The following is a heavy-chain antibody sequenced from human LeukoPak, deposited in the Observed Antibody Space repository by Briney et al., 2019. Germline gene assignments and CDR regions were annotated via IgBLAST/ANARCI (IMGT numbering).Heavy chain of an antibody. CDR1: GFTVSSNY. Sequence: GSLRLSCAASGFTVSSNYMSWIRQPPGKGLEWIGYIYYSGSTNYNPSLKSRVTISVDTSKNQFSLKLSSVTAADTAVYYCARRTVTTIWHWGQGTLVTVSS. V-gene: IGHV4-59*08. D-gene: IGHD4-17*01. J-gene: IGHJ4*02. CDR2: IYYSGST. CDR3: ARRTVTTIWH.